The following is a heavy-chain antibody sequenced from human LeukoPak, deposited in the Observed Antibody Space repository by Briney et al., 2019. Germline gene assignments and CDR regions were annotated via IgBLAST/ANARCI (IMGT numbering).Heavy chain of an antibody. CDR1: GFTFSNYA. J-gene: IGHJ4*02. CDR3: VLYYYGSGSYLGVFDH. CDR2: ISYDGTNK. Sequence: GGSLRLSCAASGFTFSNYAIHWVRQAPGKGLEWVAVISYDGTNKYYADSVKGRSTISRDNSKNTLYLQMNSLRAEDTAVYYCVLYYYGSGSYLGVFDHWGQGTLVTVSS. V-gene: IGHV3-30*04. D-gene: IGHD3-10*01.